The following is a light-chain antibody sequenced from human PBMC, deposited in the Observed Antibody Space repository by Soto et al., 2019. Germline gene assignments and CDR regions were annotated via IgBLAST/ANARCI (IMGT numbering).Light chain of an antibody. CDR3: QQYNNWPRSLT. Sequence: EIVMTQSPATLPASPGERATLSCRASQSISSNLAWYQQKPGQAPRLLIYAASTRATGIPARFSGSGSGTEFTLTISSLQSEDFAVYHCQQYNNWPRSLTFGGGTRVEIK. CDR1: QSISSN. J-gene: IGKJ4*01. V-gene: IGKV3-15*01. CDR2: AAS.